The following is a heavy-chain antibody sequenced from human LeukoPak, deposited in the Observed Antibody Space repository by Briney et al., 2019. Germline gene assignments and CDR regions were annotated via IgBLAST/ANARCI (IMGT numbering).Heavy chain of an antibody. CDR2: ISGSGGST. Sequence: PGGSLRLSXAASGFTFSSYAMSWVRQAPGKGLEWVSAISGSGGSTYYADSVKGRFTISRDNSKNTLYLQMNSLRAEDTAVYYCAKDRSGYYLRGATVDAFDIWGQGTMVTVSS. CDR3: AKDRSGYYLRGATVDAFDI. CDR1: GFTFSSYA. J-gene: IGHJ3*02. D-gene: IGHD3-22*01. V-gene: IGHV3-23*01.